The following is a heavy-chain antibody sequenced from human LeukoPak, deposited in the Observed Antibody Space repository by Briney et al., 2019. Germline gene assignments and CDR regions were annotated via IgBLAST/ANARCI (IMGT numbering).Heavy chain of an antibody. CDR1: GYTLTELS. CDR3: ATGPTVPAARDMGWFDP. V-gene: IGHV1-24*01. J-gene: IGHJ5*02. D-gene: IGHD2-2*01. CDR2: FDPEDGET. Sequence: ASVKVSCKVSGYTLTELSMHWVRQAPGKGLEWMGGFDPEDGETIYAQKFQGRVTMTEDTSTDTAYMELSSLRSEDTAVYYCATGPTVPAARDMGWFDPWGQGTLVTVSS.